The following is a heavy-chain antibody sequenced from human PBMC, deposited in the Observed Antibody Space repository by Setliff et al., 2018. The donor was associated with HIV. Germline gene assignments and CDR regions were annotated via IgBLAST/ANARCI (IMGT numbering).Heavy chain of an antibody. V-gene: IGHV3-48*03. CDR2: ISMSGSSI. D-gene: IGHD3-3*01. CDR3: ARARSGLDF. J-gene: IGHJ4*02. CDR1: GFTFSSFE. Sequence: PGGSLRLSCTASGFTFSSFEMSWVRQVPGKGLEWVSHISMSGSSIYYADSVKGRFTLSRDNAKNELYLQMNNLRADDTAIYYCARARSGLDFWGQGTLVTVSS.